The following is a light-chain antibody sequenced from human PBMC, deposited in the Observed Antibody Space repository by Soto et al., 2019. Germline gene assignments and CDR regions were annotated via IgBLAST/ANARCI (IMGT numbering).Light chain of an antibody. CDR2: GNT. CDR1: SSNIGAGYD. J-gene: IGLJ3*02. Sequence: QSVLTQPPSVSGAPGQRVTISCTGTSSNIGAGYDVHWYQQLPGSAPKLLIFGNTNRPSGVPDRFSGSKSGTSVSLAITGLQAEDEADYYCQAYDSGLSGSVFGGGTKVTVL. CDR3: QAYDSGLSGSV. V-gene: IGLV1-40*01.